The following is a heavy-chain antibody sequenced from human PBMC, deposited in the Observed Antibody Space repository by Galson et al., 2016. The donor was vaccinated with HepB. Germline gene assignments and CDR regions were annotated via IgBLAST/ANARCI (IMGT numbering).Heavy chain of an antibody. CDR2: IKPDGSEK. Sequence: SLRLSCADSTFTFSNYWMTWVRQAPGKGLEWVANIKPDGSEKYYVDSVKGRFTISRDNAKKSLYLQMNSLRAEDTAVYYCARRSCTAVACYSASSRFFDSWGQGTPVTVSS. CDR3: ARRSCTAVACYSASSRFFDS. D-gene: IGHD2-15*01. CDR1: TFTFSNYW. V-gene: IGHV3-7*01. J-gene: IGHJ4*02.